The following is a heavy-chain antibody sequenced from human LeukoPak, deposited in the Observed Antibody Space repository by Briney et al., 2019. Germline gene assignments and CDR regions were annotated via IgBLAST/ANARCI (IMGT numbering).Heavy chain of an antibody. V-gene: IGHV3-23*01. D-gene: IGHD3-10*01. Sequence: PGGSLRLSCAASGFTFSSYAMSWVRQAPGKGLEWVSAIGGSGGSTFYTDSVKGRFTISRDNSKNTLYLQMNSLRAEDTAVYYCAKDLKGYYGSGSYPHWGQGTLVTVS. J-gene: IGHJ4*02. CDR1: GFTFSSYA. CDR3: AKDLKGYYGSGSYPH. CDR2: IGGSGGST.